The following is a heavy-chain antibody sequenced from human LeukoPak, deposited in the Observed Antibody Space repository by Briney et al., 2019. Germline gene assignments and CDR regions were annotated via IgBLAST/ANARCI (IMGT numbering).Heavy chain of an antibody. CDR1: GASFSSGDQY. D-gene: IGHD3-22*01. Sequence: SETLSLTCTVSGASFSSGDQYWNWIRQSPGKGLEWIGSIHPSGTLYNNPSLESRVTMSMDTSKNQFSLNLNSVTAADTAVYFCSRGLDSRKLGYWGQGTPVTVSS. J-gene: IGHJ4*02. V-gene: IGHV4-31*03. CDR3: SRGLDSRKLGY. CDR2: IHPSGTL.